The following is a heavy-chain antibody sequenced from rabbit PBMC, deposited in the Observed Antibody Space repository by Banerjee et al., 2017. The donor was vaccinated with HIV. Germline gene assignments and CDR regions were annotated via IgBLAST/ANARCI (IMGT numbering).Heavy chain of an antibody. J-gene: IGHJ4*01. CDR3: VRESGHSNFNL. CDR1: GFSFSTSYY. CDR2: IYTGSGST. D-gene: IGHD1-1*01. Sequence: QSLEESGGGLVQPEGSLTLTCTASGFSFSTSYYMCWVRQAPGKGLEWIGCIYTGSGSTDYANWAKGRFTISRSTSLNTVTLQMTSLTAADTATYFCVRESGHSNFNLWGQGTLVTV. V-gene: IGHV1S40*01.